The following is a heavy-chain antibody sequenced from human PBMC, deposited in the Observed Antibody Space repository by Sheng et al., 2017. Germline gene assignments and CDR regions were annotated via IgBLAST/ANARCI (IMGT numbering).Heavy chain of an antibody. CDR1: GFTFDDYT. V-gene: IGHV3-43*01. CDR3: AKDRSQVDYYYYGMDV. CDR2: ISWDGGST. J-gene: IGHJ6*02. Sequence: EVQLVESGGVVVQPGGSLRLSCAASGFTFDDYTMHWVRQAPGKGLEWVSLISWDGGSTYYADSVKGRFTISRDNSKNSLYLQMNSLRTEDTALYYCAKDRSQVDYYYYGMDVWGQGTTVTVSS.